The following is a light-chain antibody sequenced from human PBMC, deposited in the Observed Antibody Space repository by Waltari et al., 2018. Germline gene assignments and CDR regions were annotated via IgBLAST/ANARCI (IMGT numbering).Light chain of an antibody. Sequence: EIQLTQSPSSLSAFVGDRVAITCRASPSIRTELHWYHVKPGKVPKLLIYAASSLDSGVPSRFSGSGSGTDFTLTISSLQAEDVAVYYCQQYYSNEVTFGGGTKVEIK. CDR3: QQYYSNEVT. J-gene: IGKJ4*01. CDR2: AAS. CDR1: PSIRTE. V-gene: IGKV1-39*01.